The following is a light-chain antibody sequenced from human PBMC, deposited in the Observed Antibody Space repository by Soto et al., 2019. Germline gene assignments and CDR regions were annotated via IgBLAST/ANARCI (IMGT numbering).Light chain of an antibody. CDR2: TAS. CDR3: QHYHSYPYT. V-gene: IGKV3-20*01. J-gene: IGKJ2*01. Sequence: EIVLTQSPGTLSLSPGEGATLSCRASQSVSRNYLAWYQQKPGQAPRLLIYTASRRATGIPDRFSGSGSGTDFTLTISRLEPEDFATYYCQHYHSYPYTFGQGTKLEIK. CDR1: QSVSRNY.